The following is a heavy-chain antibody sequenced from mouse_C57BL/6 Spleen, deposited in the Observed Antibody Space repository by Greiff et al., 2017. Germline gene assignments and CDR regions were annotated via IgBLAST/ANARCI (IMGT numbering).Heavy chain of an antibody. CDR2: INPNNGGT. Sequence: VQLKESGPELVKPGASVKIPCKASGYTFTDYNMDWVKQSHGKSLEWIGDINPNNGGTIYNQKFKGKATLTVDKSSSTAYMELRSLTSEDTAVYYCAREDYSNFYYAMDYWGQGTSVTVSS. J-gene: IGHJ4*01. CDR3: AREDYSNFYYAMDY. D-gene: IGHD2-5*01. CDR1: GYTFTDYN. V-gene: IGHV1-18*01.